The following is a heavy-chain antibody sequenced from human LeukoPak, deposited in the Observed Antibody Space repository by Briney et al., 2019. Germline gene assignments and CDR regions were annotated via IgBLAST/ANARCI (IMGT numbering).Heavy chain of an antibody. CDR3: AREGVAGTPWWYFDL. Sequence: SETLSLTCSVSGGSITTSYWSWIRQPPGKGLEWIGYIYYTGSANYNPSLGSRVTISVDPSQNQFFLKLNSVTAADTAVYYCAREGVAGTPWWYFDLWGRGTLVTVSS. D-gene: IGHD6-19*01. CDR2: IYYTGSA. J-gene: IGHJ2*01. CDR1: GGSITTSY. V-gene: IGHV4-59*01.